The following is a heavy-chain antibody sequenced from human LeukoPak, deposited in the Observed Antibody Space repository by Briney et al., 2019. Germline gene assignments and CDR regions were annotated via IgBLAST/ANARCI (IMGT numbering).Heavy chain of an antibody. V-gene: IGHV1-69*05. Sequence: SVKVSXKASGGTFSSYAISWVRQAPGQGLEWMGRIIPIFGTANYAQKFQGRVTITTDESTSTAYMELSSLRSEDTAVYYCATDPIITRDIVVVPAAPGAFDIWGQGTMVTVSS. CDR3: ATDPIITRDIVVVPAAPGAFDI. CDR2: IIPIFGTA. J-gene: IGHJ3*02. CDR1: GGTFSSYA. D-gene: IGHD2-2*01.